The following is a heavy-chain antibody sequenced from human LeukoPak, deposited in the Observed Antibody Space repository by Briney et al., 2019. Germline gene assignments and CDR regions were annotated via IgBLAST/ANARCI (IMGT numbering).Heavy chain of an antibody. CDR2: ITGNHGAT. V-gene: IGHV3-23*01. CDR1: GFTFSTFA. J-gene: IGHJ5*02. Sequence: GGSLRLSCAASGFTFSTFAMTWVRQAPGKGLEWVSSITGNHGATYNIDSVKGRFTISRDNSQNTLYLQMNSLRAEDTAVYYCTKDPNGDYVGAFDPWGQGTLVTVSS. D-gene: IGHD4-17*01. CDR3: TKDPNGDYVGAFDP.